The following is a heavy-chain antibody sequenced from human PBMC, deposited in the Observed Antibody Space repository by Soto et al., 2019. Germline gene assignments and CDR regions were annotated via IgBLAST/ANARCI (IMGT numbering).Heavy chain of an antibody. V-gene: IGHV1-58*01. Sequence: QMQLVQSGPEVKKPGTSVKVSCKASGFTFTSSAVQWVRQARGQRLEWIGWIVVGSGNTNYAQKFQEKVTLTSDMSTSTAYMELSSLRSEDTAVYYWAADGVGATEGPLDDWGQGTLVTVSS. J-gene: IGHJ4*02. CDR2: IVVGSGNT. D-gene: IGHD1-26*01. CDR1: GFTFTSSA. CDR3: AADGVGATEGPLDD.